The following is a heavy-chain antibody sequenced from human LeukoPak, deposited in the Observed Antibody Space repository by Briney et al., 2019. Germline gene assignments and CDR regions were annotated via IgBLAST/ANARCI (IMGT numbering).Heavy chain of an antibody. CDR3: ARDLHIAAAGNNYYYYYMDV. J-gene: IGHJ6*03. Sequence: GASVKVSCKASGYTFTSYDINWVRQATGQGLEWMGWMNPYSGNTGYAQKFQGRVTITRNTSISTAYMELSSLRSEDTAVYYCARDLHIAAAGNNYYYYYMDVWGKGTTVTVSS. V-gene: IGHV1-8*03. CDR2: MNPYSGNT. D-gene: IGHD6-13*01. CDR1: GYTFTSYD.